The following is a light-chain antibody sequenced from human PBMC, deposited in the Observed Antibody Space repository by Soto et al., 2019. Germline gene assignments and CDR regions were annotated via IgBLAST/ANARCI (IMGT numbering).Light chain of an antibody. CDR1: QDIKTC. J-gene: IGKJ4*01. CDR2: AAS. Sequence: DFQMTPSPSSLSASVGDRVTITCRASQDIKTCLVWYQQKPEQAPKSLIYAASGLQAGVPSRFSGSGSGTDFTLTISSLQPEDSAIYYCQQYNSYPLTFGGGT. CDR3: QQYNSYPLT. V-gene: IGKV1D-16*01.